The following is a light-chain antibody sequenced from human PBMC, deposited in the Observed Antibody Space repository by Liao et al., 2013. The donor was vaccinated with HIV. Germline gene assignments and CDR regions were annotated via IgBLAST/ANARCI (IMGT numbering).Light chain of an antibody. CDR1: KMGDQY. J-gene: IGLJ2*01. Sequence: SYGLTQPPSVSVSPGQTASITCSGDKMGDQYAWWYQQKAGQSPVLVIYQDRKRPSGIPERFSGSSSGNTATLTISGTQAVDEADYYCQTWDSSTVIFGGGTKLTVL. V-gene: IGLV3-1*01. CDR3: QTWDSSTVI. CDR2: QDR.